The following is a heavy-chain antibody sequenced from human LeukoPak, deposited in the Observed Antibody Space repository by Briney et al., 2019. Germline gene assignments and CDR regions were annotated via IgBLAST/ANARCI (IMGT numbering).Heavy chain of an antibody. CDR3: ATSSDTASAY. D-gene: IGHD5-18*01. V-gene: IGHV4-59*08. CDR2: IYYSGNT. J-gene: IGHJ4*02. Sequence: SETLSLTCTVSGGSISGYYWSWIRQPPGKGLEWIGYIYYSGNTNYNPSLKTRVTISVDTSKNQFSLKLTSVTASDTAVYYCATSSDTASAYWGQGTLVTVSS. CDR1: GGSISGYY.